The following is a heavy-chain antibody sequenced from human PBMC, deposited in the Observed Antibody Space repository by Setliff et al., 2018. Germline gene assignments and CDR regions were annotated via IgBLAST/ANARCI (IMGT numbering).Heavy chain of an antibody. CDR2: IYTGGSA. V-gene: IGHV4-4*08. CDR1: GVSVSRHY. J-gene: IGHJ5*02. Sequence: SETLSLTCIVSGVSVSRHYWSWIRQPPGKTLEWIGYIYTGGSATYNPSLKSRVTLSLDTSKNHLSLNLTSVTAADTAVYYCARDVWGAGTGWFDPWGLGILVTVSS. D-gene: IGHD1-1*01. CDR3: ARDVWGAGTGWFDP.